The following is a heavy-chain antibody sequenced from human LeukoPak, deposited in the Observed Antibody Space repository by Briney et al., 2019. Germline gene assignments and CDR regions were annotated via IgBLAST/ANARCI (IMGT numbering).Heavy chain of an antibody. CDR1: GGSMSPYH. V-gene: IGHV4-59*12. Sequence: SETLSPTCTVSGGSMSPYHWSWIRQPPGKGLEWTGYIYYSGSTNYNPSLKSRVTISVDTSKNQFSLKLSSVTAADTAVYYCAREADVEMDIRFDYWGQGTLVTVSS. CDR3: AREADVEMDIRFDY. J-gene: IGHJ4*02. CDR2: IYYSGST. D-gene: IGHD5-24*01.